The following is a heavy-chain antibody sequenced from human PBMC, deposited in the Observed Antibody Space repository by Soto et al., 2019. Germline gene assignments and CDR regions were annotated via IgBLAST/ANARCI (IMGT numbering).Heavy chain of an antibody. CDR3: ARVLLVGEDRGYFDY. J-gene: IGHJ4*02. CDR2: IYHSGSA. CDR1: GGSISSGGYS. Sequence: PSETLSLTCAVSGGSISSGGYSWSWIRQPPGKGLEWIGYIYHSGSAYYNPSLKSRVTISVDRSKNQFSLKLSSVTAADTAVYYCARVLLVGEDRGYFDYWGQGTRVTVSS. V-gene: IGHV4-30-2*01. D-gene: IGHD3-3*02.